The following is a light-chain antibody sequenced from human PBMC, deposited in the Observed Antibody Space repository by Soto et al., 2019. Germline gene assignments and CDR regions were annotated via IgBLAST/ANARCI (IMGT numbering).Light chain of an antibody. CDR1: HSVLYSSNNKNY. CDR3: KQYDSVLGT. CDR2: WAS. V-gene: IGKV4-1*01. Sequence: IVMTQSPDSLAVSLGERATIDCKYSHSVLYSSNNKNYLAWYQQKPGQPPKLLIYWASTRESGVPDRFSGSGSGTEFTLTISSLQPDDFATYSCKQYDSVLGTFGPGTKVDIK. J-gene: IGKJ1*01.